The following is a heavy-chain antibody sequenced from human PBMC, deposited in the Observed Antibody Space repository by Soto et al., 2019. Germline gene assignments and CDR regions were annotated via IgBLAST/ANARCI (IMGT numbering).Heavy chain of an antibody. CDR3: ATDSQQLVPGYYYYGMDV. CDR2: VYYSGST. CDR1: GGSIRSYY. Sequence: PSETLSLTCTVSGGSIRSYYWSWIRQPPGKGLEWIGYVYYSGSTDYNPSLKSRVTISVDTSKNQFSLKLRSVTAADTAVYYCATDSQQLVPGYYYYGMDVWGQGTTVTVSS. J-gene: IGHJ6*02. V-gene: IGHV4-59*01. D-gene: IGHD6-13*01.